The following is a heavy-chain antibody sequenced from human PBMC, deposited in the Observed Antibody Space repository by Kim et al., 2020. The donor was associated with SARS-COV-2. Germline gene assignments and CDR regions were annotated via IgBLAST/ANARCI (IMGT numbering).Heavy chain of an antibody. CDR3: AKGPTTFSPYYFDY. D-gene: IGHD1-1*01. V-gene: IGHV3-23*01. Sequence: SAKHRFTPSRDISKNTLYLQMNSLRAEATAVYYCAKGPTTFSPYYFDYWGQGPLVTVSS. J-gene: IGHJ4*02.